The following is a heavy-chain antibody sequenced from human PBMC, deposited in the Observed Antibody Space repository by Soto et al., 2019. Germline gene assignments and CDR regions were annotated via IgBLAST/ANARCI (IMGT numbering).Heavy chain of an antibody. J-gene: IGHJ4*02. CDR3: AREIDFGY. Sequence: SQTLSLTCAISGDSGSSNSAGWNWIRQSPSRGLEWLGRTYYRSKWYNEYAVSVKSRITINPDPSRNQICLQLHSVTPEHPAVYYCAREIDFGYWGRGTQVTVSS. CDR1: GDSGSSNSAG. D-gene: IGHD3-3*01. CDR2: TYYRSKWYN. V-gene: IGHV6-1*01.